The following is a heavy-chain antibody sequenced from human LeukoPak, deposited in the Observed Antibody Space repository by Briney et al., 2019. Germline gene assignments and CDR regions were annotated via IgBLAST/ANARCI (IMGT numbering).Heavy chain of an antibody. V-gene: IGHV3-43*01. J-gene: IGHJ5*02. CDR3: ARDRAAAGPQTPYNWSDP. D-gene: IGHD6-13*01. Sequence: GGSLRLSCAASGFSFNDYTMHWVRQAPGKGLEWVSLISWDGDSTYYVDSVKGRFTTSRDNSKNSLFLQMNSLRTEDTAMYYCARDRAAAGPQTPYNWSDPWGQGTLVTVSS. CDR1: GFSFNDYT. CDR2: ISWDGDST.